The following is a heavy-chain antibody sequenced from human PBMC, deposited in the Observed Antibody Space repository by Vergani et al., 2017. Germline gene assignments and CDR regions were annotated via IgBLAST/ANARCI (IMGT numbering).Heavy chain of an antibody. CDR1: GGTFSSYA. V-gene: IGHV1-69*04. J-gene: IGHJ5*02. CDR2: IIPILGIA. D-gene: IGHD1-14*01. Sequence: QVQLVQSGAEVKKPGSSVKVSCKASGGTFSSYAISWVRQAPGQGLEWMGRIIPILGIANYAQKFQGRVTITADKSTSTAYMELSSLRSDDTAVYYCARGGKNNGLDPWGQGTLVTVSS. CDR3: ARGGKNNGLDP.